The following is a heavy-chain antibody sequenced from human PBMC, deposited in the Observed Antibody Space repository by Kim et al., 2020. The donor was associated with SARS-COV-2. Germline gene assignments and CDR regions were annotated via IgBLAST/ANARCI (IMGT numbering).Heavy chain of an antibody. J-gene: IGHJ4*02. Sequence: ADSVKGRFTISRENSKNTLYLQMNSLRAEDTAVYYCARDRGSSGWYAFDYWGQGTLVTVSS. V-gene: IGHV3-33*01. CDR3: ARDRGSSGWYAFDY. D-gene: IGHD6-19*01.